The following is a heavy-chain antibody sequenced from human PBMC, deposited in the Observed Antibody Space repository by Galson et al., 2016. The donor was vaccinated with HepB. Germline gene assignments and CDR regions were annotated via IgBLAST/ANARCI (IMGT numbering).Heavy chain of an antibody. CDR1: GFTFSTYW. CDR2: INSDGSST. CDR3: ASSVRGSGSPPGGY. Sequence: SLRLSCAASGFTFSTYWMHWVRQAPGKGLVWVSRINSDGSSTGFADSVKGRFTISRDNAKNTLYLQMNSLRAEDTAVYYCASSVRGSGSPPGGYWGQEPWSPSP. V-gene: IGHV3-74*01. J-gene: IGHJ4*01. D-gene: IGHD3-10*01.